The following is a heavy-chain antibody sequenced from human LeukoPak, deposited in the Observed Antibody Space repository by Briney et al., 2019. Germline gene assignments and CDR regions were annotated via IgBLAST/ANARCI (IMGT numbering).Heavy chain of an antibody. Sequence: PSETLSLTCTVSGGSITSYYWSWIRQPPGKGLEWIGYIYYSGNTNYNPSLKSRVTISVDTSKNQFSLRLSSVTAADTAVYYCARHMGYCSLTSCHNWFDPWGQGTLVTVSS. J-gene: IGHJ5*02. CDR3: ARHMGYCSLTSCHNWFDP. V-gene: IGHV4-59*08. CDR2: IYYSGNT. D-gene: IGHD2-2*01. CDR1: GGSITSYY.